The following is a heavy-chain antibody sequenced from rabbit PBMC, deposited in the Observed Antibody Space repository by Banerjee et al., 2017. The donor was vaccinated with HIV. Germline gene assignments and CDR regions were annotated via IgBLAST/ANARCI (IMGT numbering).Heavy chain of an antibody. V-gene: IGHV1S45*01. J-gene: IGHJ4*01. D-gene: IGHD4-1*01. CDR3: ARDGYSRGWGIILYYFNL. CDR2: INAVTGKA. CDR1: GFSFSNKAV. Sequence: QEQLVESGGGLVKPEGSLKLSCTASGFSFSNKAVMCWVRQAPGKGLEWIACINAVTGKAVYASWTKGRFTFSKTSSTTVTLQVTSLTAADTATYFCARDGYSRGWGIILYYFNLWGQGTLVTVS.